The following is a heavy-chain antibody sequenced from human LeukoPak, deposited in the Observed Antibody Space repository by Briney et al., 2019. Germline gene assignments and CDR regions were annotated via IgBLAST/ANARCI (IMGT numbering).Heavy chain of an antibody. CDR3: AKGKYSSGGVPDY. Sequence: GGSLRLSGAASGFTVSSNYMSWVRQAPGKGLEWGSIIYSGGSTYYADSVKGRFTISRDNSKNTLYLQINSLRGEDTAVYYCAKGKYSSGGVPDYWGQGTLVTVSS. V-gene: IGHV3-53*01. J-gene: IGHJ4*02. CDR2: IYSGGST. D-gene: IGHD6-19*01. CDR1: GFTVSSNY.